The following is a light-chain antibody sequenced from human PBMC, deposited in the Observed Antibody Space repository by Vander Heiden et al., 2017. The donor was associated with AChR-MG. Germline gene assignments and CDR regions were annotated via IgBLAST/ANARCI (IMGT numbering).Light chain of an antibody. Sequence: VLTQSPGPLSLSPGERATLSCRASQSGSSSYLAWYQQKPGQAPRLLIYGASSRATGIPDRFSSSGSGTDFTLTISRLEPEDFAVYYCQQYGSSPPWTFGQGTKVEIK. CDR1: QSGSSSY. V-gene: IGKV3-20*01. CDR3: QQYGSSPPWT. J-gene: IGKJ1*01. CDR2: GAS.